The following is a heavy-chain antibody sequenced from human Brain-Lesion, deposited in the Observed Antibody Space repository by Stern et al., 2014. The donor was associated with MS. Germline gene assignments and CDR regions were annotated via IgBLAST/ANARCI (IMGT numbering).Heavy chain of an antibody. CDR2: IYYIGST. D-gene: IGHD3-22*01. J-gene: IGHJ4*02. CDR3: ARGESSRYYYYFDY. Sequence: VQLVESGPGLVKPSQTLSLTCNVSGDSISSGDNYWSWIRQSPGKGLERIGYIYYIGSTFYNPSLKSRVTISVDTSQNQFSLRLSSVTAADTAVYYCARGESSRYYYYFDYWGQGTLVTVSS. CDR1: GDSISSGDNY. V-gene: IGHV4-30-4*01.